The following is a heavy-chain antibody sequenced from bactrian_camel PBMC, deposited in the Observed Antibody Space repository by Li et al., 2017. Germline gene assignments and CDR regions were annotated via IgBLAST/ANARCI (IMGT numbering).Heavy chain of an antibody. Sequence: HVQLVESGGGSVEAGGSVTLSCVSSGFIFSMCAMGWYRQAPGNGCELVASISINGRNYADSVKGRFTISQDNAKNMVYLQVNSLKAEDTAMYYCAAGWSFGEGTLLRRHYNYWGQGTQVTVS. CDR2: ISINGR. CDR3: AAGWSFGEGTLLRRHYNY. D-gene: IGHD7*01. V-gene: IGHV3S53*01. CDR1: GFIFSMCA. J-gene: IGHJ4*01.